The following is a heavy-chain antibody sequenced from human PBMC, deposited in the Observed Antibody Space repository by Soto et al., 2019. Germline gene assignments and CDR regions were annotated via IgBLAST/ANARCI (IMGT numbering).Heavy chain of an antibody. CDR2: IYYSGST. J-gene: IGHJ6*02. CDR3: ARGLRYFDWLQTIYYYYGMDV. D-gene: IGHD3-9*01. V-gene: IGHV4-39*01. Sequence: PSETLSLTCTVSGGSISSSSYYWGWIRQPPGKGLEWIGSIYYSGSTYYNPSLKSRVTISVDTSKNQFSLKLSSVTAADTAVYYCARGLRYFDWLQTIYYYYGMDVWGQGTTVTVSS. CDR1: GGSISSSSYY.